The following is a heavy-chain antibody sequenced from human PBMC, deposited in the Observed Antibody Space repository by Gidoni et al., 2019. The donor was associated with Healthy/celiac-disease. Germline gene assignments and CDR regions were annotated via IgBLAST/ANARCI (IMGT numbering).Heavy chain of an antibody. CDR2: ISSSSSYI. J-gene: IGHJ3*02. Sequence: EVQLVESGGGLVKPGGSLRLSCAASGFTFSSYSMNWVRQAPGKGLEWVSSISSSSSYIYYADSVKGRFTISRDNAKNSLYLQMNSLRAEDTAVYYCARDIAVAGNRAFAFDIWGQGTMVTVSS. V-gene: IGHV3-21*01. D-gene: IGHD6-19*01. CDR3: ARDIAVAGNRAFAFDI. CDR1: GFTFSSYS.